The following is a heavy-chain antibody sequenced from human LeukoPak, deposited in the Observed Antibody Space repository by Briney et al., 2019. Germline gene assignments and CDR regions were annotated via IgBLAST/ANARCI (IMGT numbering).Heavy chain of an antibody. CDR1: GFTFSSYA. CDR2: ISGSGGST. CDR3: AKGVKTFDP. V-gene: IGHV3-23*01. Sequence: AGGSLRLSCAASGFTFSSYAMSWVRQAPGKGLEWVSSISGSGGSTYCADSVKGRFTISRDNSKNTLSLQMNSLRAEDTAVYFCAKGVKTFDPWGQGTLVTVSS. J-gene: IGHJ5*02. D-gene: IGHD4-23*01.